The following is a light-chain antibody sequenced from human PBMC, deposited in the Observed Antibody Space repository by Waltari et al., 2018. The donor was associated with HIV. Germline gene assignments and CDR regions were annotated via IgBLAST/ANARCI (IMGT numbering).Light chain of an antibody. Sequence: QSALTQPPSASGSPGQSVTISCTGSSTDINDHNYVSWYQHHPGKAPKLMIFEVNKRPSGVPDRFFGSKSGNTASLTVSGLQSEDEADYYCSPYGAGNNLLFGGGTKLTVL. J-gene: IGLJ2*01. CDR2: EVN. CDR1: STDINDHNY. V-gene: IGLV2-8*01. CDR3: SPYGAGNNLL.